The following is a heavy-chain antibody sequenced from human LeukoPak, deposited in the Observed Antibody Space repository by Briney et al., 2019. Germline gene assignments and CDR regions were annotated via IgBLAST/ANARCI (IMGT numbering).Heavy chain of an antibody. Sequence: ASVKVSCKASGYTFTGYYVHWVRQAPGQGLEWMGWINPNSGGTNYAQTFQGRVTMTRDTSISTAYMELSTLRSDDTAVYYCARGIAAAGTNWFDPWGQGTLVTVSS. D-gene: IGHD6-13*01. J-gene: IGHJ5*02. CDR2: INPNSGGT. CDR1: GYTFTGYY. V-gene: IGHV1-2*02. CDR3: ARGIAAAGTNWFDP.